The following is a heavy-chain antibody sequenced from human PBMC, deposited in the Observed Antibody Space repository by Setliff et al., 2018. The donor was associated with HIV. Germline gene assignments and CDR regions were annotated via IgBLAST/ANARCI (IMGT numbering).Heavy chain of an antibody. V-gene: IGHV4-38-2*01. CDR1: GYSISRGYY. CDR3: ARVGTVVTGDWIDP. D-gene: IGHD2-15*01. CDR2: INRSGST. J-gene: IGHJ5*02. Sequence: SETLSLTCAVSGYSISRGYYWDWIRQPPGKGLEWIGEINRSGSTNYNMSLWSRVTISLDASRNQFSLKVRSVTAADTAVYYCARVGTVVTGDWIDPWGQGTLVTVSS.